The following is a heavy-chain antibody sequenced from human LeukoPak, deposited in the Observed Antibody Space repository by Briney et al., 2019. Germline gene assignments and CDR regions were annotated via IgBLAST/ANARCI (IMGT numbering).Heavy chain of an antibody. CDR3: ARGRCSSTSCYASDY. D-gene: IGHD2-2*01. J-gene: IGHJ4*02. CDR2: IYYSGST. V-gene: IGHV4-31*03. CDR1: GGSISSGGYY. Sequence: SQTLSLTCTVSGGSISSGGYYWSWIRRHPGKGLEWIGYIYYSGSTYYNPSLKSRVTISVDTSKNQFSLKLNSETAADTAVYYCARGRCSSTSCYASDYWGQGTLVTVSS.